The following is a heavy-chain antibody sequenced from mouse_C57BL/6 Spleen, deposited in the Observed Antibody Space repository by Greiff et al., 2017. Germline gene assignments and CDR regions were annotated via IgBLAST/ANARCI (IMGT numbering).Heavy chain of an antibody. D-gene: IGHD3-2*02. CDR3: ARYSSGYEDYYAMDY. V-gene: IGHV1-55*01. Sequence: QVQLKQPGAELVKPGASVKMSCKASGYTFTSYWITWVKQRPGQGLEWIGDIYPGSGSTNYNEKFKSKATLTVDTSSSTAYMQLSSLTSEDSAVYYCARYSSGYEDYYAMDYWGQGTSVTVSS. CDR2: IYPGSGST. J-gene: IGHJ4*01. CDR1: GYTFTSYW.